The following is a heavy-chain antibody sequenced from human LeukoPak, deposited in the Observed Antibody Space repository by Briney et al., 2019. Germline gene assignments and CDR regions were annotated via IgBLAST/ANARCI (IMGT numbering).Heavy chain of an antibody. CDR2: MNPNSGNT. D-gene: IGHD3-3*01. CDR3: ARGRTDRFTIFGVVIIREDYFDY. V-gene: IGHV1-8*03. Sequence: GASVKVSCKASVYTFTSYDINWVRQATGQGLEWMGWMNPNSGNTGYAQKFQGRVTITRNTPISTAYMELGSLRSEDTAVYYCARGRTDRFTIFGVVIIREDYFDYWGQGTLVTVSS. CDR1: VYTFTSYD. J-gene: IGHJ4*02.